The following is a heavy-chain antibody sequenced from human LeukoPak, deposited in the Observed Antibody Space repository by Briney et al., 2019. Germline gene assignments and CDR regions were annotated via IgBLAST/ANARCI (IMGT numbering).Heavy chain of an antibody. J-gene: IGHJ4*02. V-gene: IGHV4-4*02. Sequence: SGTLSLTCAVSGDSISTNNWFSWVRQPPGKGLEWIGEIYHSGSTNYNPSLKSRVTISVDKSKNQFSLKLNSVTAADTAVYYCARESVYYDFWSGYSDYWGQGTLVTVSS. CDR3: ARESVYYDFWSGYSDY. CDR1: GDSISTNNW. D-gene: IGHD3-3*01. CDR2: IYHSGST.